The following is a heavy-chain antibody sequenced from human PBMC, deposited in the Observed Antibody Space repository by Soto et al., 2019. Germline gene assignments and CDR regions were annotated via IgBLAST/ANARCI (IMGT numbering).Heavy chain of an antibody. V-gene: IGHV3-30*18. CDR3: AKAQDSGYYIRTEFDY. CDR1: GFTFSSYG. CDR2: ISYDGSNT. D-gene: IGHD5-12*01. Sequence: QVQLVESGGGVAQPGTSLRLSCTAFGFTFSSYGMHWVRQAPGKGLEWVAVISYDGSNTYYADSVKGRFTISRDDSKNTLDLQMSSLRAEDTAVYYCAKAQDSGYYIRTEFDYWGQGTLVTVSS. J-gene: IGHJ4*02.